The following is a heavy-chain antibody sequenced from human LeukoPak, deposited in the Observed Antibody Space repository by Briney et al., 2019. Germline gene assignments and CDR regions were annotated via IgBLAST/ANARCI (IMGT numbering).Heavy chain of an antibody. D-gene: IGHD2-15*01. CDR1: GFTVSSDY. Sequence: GGSLRLSCAASGFTVSSDYMNWVRQAPGKGLDWVSTISSDGTTHYADSVKGRFTISRDSSKNTVYLQVTSLRTEDTAVYYGARDPGLPNGIHVWGLGTTVTISS. J-gene: IGHJ6*02. CDR3: ARDPGLPNGIHV. V-gene: IGHV3-66*02. CDR2: ISSDGTT.